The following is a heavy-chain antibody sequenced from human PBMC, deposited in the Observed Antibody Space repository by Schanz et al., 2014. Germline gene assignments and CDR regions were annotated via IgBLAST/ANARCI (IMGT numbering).Heavy chain of an antibody. D-gene: IGHD3-16*01. CDR1: GCPFTSDD. J-gene: IGHJ2*01. Sequence: QVQLVQSGAEVKKPGASVKVSCRASGCPFTSDDITWVRQAPGQGLEWLGWIRPDNGHTTYSQKVRDRVIFTTDTSANTAYMELRSLRSDDTAHYYCVRVPSRDVSFDLWGRGTLVTVSS. CDR3: VRVPSRDVSFDL. V-gene: IGHV1-18*01. CDR2: IRPDNGHT.